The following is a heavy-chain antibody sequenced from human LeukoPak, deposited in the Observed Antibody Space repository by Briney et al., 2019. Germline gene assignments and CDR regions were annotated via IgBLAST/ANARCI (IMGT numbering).Heavy chain of an antibody. V-gene: IGHV1-69*05. D-gene: IGHD6-13*01. CDR1: GGTFSSYA. CDR3: ARYWGAAAGPENDAFDI. Sequence: SVKVSCKASGGTFSSYAISWVRQAPGQGLEWMGGIIPIFGTANYAQKFQGRVTITTDESTSTAYMELSSLRSEDTAVYYCARYWGAAAGPENDAFDIWGQGTMVTVPS. CDR2: IIPIFGTA. J-gene: IGHJ3*02.